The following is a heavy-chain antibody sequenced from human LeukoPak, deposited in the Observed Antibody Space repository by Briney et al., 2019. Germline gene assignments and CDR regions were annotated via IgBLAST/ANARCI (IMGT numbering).Heavy chain of an antibody. D-gene: IGHD3-10*01. V-gene: IGHV1-2*02. CDR1: GYTFTGYY. J-gene: IGHJ4*02. Sequence: ASVKVSCKASGYTFTGYYMHWVQQAPGQGLERMGWINPNSGGTNYAQKFQGRVTMTRDTSISTAYMGLTSLRSDDTAVYYCARDSGDSGNTFWYYWGQGTLVTVSS. CDR3: ARDSGDSGNTFWYY. CDR2: INPNSGGT.